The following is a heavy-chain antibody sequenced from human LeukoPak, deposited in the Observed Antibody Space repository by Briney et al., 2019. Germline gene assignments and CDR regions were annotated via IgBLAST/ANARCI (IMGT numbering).Heavy chain of an antibody. D-gene: IGHD3-10*01. V-gene: IGHV3-23*01. Sequence: PGGSLRLSCAASGFTFSSYAMSWVRQAPGKGLEGVSAISGSGGSTYYADSVKGRFTISRDNSKNTLYLQMNSLRAEDTAVYYCAKGRYGSGKRPNFDYWGQGTLVTVSS. CDR2: ISGSGGST. CDR3: AKGRYGSGKRPNFDY. CDR1: GFTFSSYA. J-gene: IGHJ4*02.